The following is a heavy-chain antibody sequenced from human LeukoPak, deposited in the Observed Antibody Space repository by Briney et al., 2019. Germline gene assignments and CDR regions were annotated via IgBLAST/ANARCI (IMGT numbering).Heavy chain of an antibody. CDR3: ARGEYYYASSGYGFFDY. V-gene: IGHV3-48*01. D-gene: IGHD3-22*01. J-gene: IGHJ4*02. CDR1: GFTFSSYS. CDR2: ISSSSNII. Sequence: GGSLRLSCAASGFTFSSYSMNWVRQPPGKGLEGISYISSSSNIIYYAYPVNGRFTTSRDNAKNSLYLQMNSMRAEDTAVYYCARGEYYYASSGYGFFDYWGQGTLVTVSS.